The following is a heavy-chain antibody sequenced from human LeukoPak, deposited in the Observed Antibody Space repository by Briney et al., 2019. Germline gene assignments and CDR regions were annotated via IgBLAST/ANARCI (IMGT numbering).Heavy chain of an antibody. Sequence: PSETVSVTCTVSGASQSSYHWRWLRQPPAKGVEGIGYIYYSGSTNYNLSLRSRLILSVDTSKNQFSLKLSSVTADDTAIYYCAWGNYDSGDYSEPCVYWGQGTLVPVSS. D-gene: IGHD3-22*01. CDR3: AWGNYDSGDYSEPCVY. CDR2: IYYSGST. J-gene: IGHJ4*02. CDR1: GASQSSYH. V-gene: IGHV4-59*01.